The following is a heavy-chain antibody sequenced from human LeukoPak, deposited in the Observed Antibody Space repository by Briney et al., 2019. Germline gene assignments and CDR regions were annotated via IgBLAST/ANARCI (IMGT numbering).Heavy chain of an antibody. D-gene: IGHD3-22*01. CDR2: ISSSSYI. Sequence: PGGSLILSCAASGFTFSSYSMNWVRQAPGKGLEWVSSISSSSYIYYADSVKGRFTISRDNAKNSLYLQMNSLRAEDTAVYYCARDDANYYDSSGYDYWGQGTLVTVSS. CDR3: ARDDANYYDSSGYDY. V-gene: IGHV3-21*01. CDR1: GFTFSSYS. J-gene: IGHJ4*02.